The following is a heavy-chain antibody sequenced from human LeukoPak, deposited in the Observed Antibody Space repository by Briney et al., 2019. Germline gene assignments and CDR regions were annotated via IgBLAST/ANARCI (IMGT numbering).Heavy chain of an antibody. CDR1: GGSFSGYY. Sequence: KPSETLSLTCAVYGGSFSGYYWSWIRQPPRKGLEWIGEINHSGSTNYNPSLKSRVTISVDTSKNQFSLKLSSVTAADTAVYYCARGRPPIYCSGGSCPRYYYYYMDVWGKGTTVTVSS. J-gene: IGHJ6*03. CDR2: INHSGST. V-gene: IGHV4-34*01. D-gene: IGHD2-15*01. CDR3: ARGRPPIYCSGGSCPRYYYYYMDV.